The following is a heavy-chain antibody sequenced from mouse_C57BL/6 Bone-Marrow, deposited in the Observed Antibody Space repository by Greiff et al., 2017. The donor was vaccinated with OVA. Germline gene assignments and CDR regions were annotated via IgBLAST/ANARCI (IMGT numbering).Heavy chain of an antibody. Sequence: QVHVKQSGAELARPGASVKLSCKASGYTFTSYGISWVKQRTGQGLEWIGEIYPRSGNTYYNEKFKGKATLPADKSSSTAYMELRSLTSEDSAVYFCARGPTYGSRRASIAYWGQGTLVTVSA. V-gene: IGHV1-81*01. CDR3: ARGPTYGSRRASIAY. CDR2: IYPRSGNT. CDR1: GYTFTSYG. D-gene: IGHD1-1*01. J-gene: IGHJ3*01.